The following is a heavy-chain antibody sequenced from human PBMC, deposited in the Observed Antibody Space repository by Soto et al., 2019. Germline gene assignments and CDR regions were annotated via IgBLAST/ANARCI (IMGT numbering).Heavy chain of an antibody. Sequence: EVQLVESGGGLVQPGGTLRLSCAASGFTFNRHSMNWVRQAPGKGLEWVSYISETSTIYYADSVKGRFTISRDNAKISLYLQMNNLRAEDTAVYYCARYGSVSYYKDPFDYWGQGTLVTVSS. J-gene: IGHJ4*02. CDR2: ISETSTI. CDR3: ARYGSVSYYKDPFDY. CDR1: GFTFNRHS. D-gene: IGHD3-10*01. V-gene: IGHV3-48*01.